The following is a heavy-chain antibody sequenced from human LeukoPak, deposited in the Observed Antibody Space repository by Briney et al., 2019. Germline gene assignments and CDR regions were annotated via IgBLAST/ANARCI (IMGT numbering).Heavy chain of an antibody. CDR1: GGSTNTDY. CDR2: IYYSGST. V-gene: IGHV4-39*07. Sequence: PSETLSLTCTVSGGSTNTDYWGWIRQPPGKGLEWIGSIYYSGSTYYNPSLKSRVTISVDTSKNQFSLKLSSVTAADTAVYYCARDRSYGDFDYWGQGTLVTVSS. D-gene: IGHD5-18*01. J-gene: IGHJ4*02. CDR3: ARDRSYGDFDY.